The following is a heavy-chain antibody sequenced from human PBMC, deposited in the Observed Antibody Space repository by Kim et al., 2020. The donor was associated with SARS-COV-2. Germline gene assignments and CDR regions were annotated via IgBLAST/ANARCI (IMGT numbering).Heavy chain of an antibody. J-gene: IGHJ6*01. CDR1: GFTFSSYG. D-gene: IGHD2-2*01. Sequence: GRSLRLSCAASGFTFSSYGMHWVRQAPGKGLEWVAVISYDGSNKYYADSVKGRFTISRDNSKNTLYLQMNSLRAEDTAVYYCAKLAYCSSTSCYFYGMD. V-gene: IGHV3-30*18. CDR2: ISYDGSNK. CDR3: AKLAYCSSTSCYFYGMD.